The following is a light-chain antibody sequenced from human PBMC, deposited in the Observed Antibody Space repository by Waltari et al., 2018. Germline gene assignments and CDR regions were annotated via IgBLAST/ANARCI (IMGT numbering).Light chain of an antibody. V-gene: IGKV1-9*01. Sequence: IQLTQSPSSLSASVGDRVTITCLARQCISSSLAWYHQKPGKAPELPIDAASALQSWVPSVFSGRGSVTDFTLTIVTLQPEDFATYYCQQLNSYPLTFGGGTKVEIK. CDR1: QCISSS. CDR3: QQLNSYPLT. CDR2: AAS. J-gene: IGKJ4*01.